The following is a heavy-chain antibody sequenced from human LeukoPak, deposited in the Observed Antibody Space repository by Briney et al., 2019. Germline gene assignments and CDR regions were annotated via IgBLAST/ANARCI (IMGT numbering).Heavy chain of an antibody. V-gene: IGHV3-7*01. CDR1: GFTFRSYW. CDR3: ANGEVYFDY. Sequence: GGSLRLSCAASGFTFRSYWVSWVRQAPGKGLEWVANIKQDGSEKYYVDSVKGRFTISRDNAKNSLYLQMNSLRAEDTAVYYCANGEVYFDYWGQGTLVTVSS. D-gene: IGHD4-17*01. CDR2: IKQDGSEK. J-gene: IGHJ4*02.